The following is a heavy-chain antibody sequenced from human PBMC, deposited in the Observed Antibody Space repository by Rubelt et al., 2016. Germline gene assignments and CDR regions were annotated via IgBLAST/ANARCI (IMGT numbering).Heavy chain of an antibody. Sequence: QVQLQESGPGLVKPSETLSLTCTVFGGFVSSGSHYWTWIRQSPGKRLEWIGYVYYSGSTNYNPSLKSRVAVSVDTSKNQFSLNLRSVTAADTAVYYCARESSAHSGSYDSWGQGTLVTVSS. J-gene: IGHJ5*01. V-gene: IGHV4-61*01. CDR3: ARESSAHSGSYDS. D-gene: IGHD1-26*01. CDR2: VYYSGST. CDR1: GGFVSSGSHY.